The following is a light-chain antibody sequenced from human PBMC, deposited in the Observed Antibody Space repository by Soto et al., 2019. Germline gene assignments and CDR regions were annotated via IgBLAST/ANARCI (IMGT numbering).Light chain of an antibody. CDR2: GAS. V-gene: IGKV3D-15*01. CDR3: QQYNNWPPVLT. Sequence: EIVMTQSPATLSVSPGERATLSCRASQSVSSNLAWYQQKPGQAPRLLIYGASTRATGIPARFSGSGSGTEFTLTISSLQSEDCAVYYCQQYNNWPPVLTFGQGTRLEIK. CDR1: QSVSSN. J-gene: IGKJ5*01.